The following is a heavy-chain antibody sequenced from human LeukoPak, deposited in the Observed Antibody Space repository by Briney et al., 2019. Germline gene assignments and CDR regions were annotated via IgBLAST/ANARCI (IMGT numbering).Heavy chain of an antibody. J-gene: IGHJ4*02. Sequence: GGSLRLSCVASGLTVSANYMNWVRQAPGKGLEWVSVIYSGGSTNYADSVKGRFTISRDNSKNTLSLQMNSLRAEDTAVYYCAKDIVVVTATYVGYFDYWGQGTLVTVSS. V-gene: IGHV3-66*01. CDR3: AKDIVVVTATYVGYFDY. CDR2: IYSGGST. D-gene: IGHD2-21*02. CDR1: GLTVSANY.